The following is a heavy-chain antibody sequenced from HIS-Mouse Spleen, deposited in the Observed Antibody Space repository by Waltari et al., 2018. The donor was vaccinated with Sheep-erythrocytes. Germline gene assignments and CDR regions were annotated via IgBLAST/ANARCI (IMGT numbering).Heavy chain of an antibody. J-gene: IGHJ3*02. CDR1: GYSFTSYW. CDR3: ARRTYYDFWSGYYTDAFDI. CDR2: NYTGDSDT. D-gene: IGHD3-3*01. Sequence: EVQLVQSGAEVNKPGESLKLSCKGSGYSFTSYWLGWVRQMPGKGLEWMGVNYTGDSDTRYSPAFKGQVTISADKSISTAYLQWSSLKASDTAMYYCARRTYYDFWSGYYTDAFDIWGQGTMVTVSS. V-gene: IGHV5-51*03.